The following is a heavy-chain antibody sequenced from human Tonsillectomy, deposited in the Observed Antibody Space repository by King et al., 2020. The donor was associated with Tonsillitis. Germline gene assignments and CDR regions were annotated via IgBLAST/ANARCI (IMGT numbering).Heavy chain of an antibody. CDR3: ARDPLYCSSTSCYTNAFDY. Sequence: VQLQQWGAGLLKPSETLSLTCAVYGESFSGYYWSWIRQPPGKGLEWIGEINHRGSTNYNSALKSRVTISVDTSKNQFSLKLSSVTAADTAVYYCARDPLYCSSTSCYTNAFDYWGQGTLVTVSS. V-gene: IGHV4-34*01. CDR1: GESFSGYY. CDR2: INHRGST. J-gene: IGHJ4*02. D-gene: IGHD2-2*02.